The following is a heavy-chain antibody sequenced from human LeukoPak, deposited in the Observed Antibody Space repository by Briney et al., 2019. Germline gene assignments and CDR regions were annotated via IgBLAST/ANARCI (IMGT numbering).Heavy chain of an antibody. Sequence: ASVKVSCKASGYTFTSYDVNWVRQAPGQGLEWMGWMNPNVGNTGYAQKFQGRVTMTRNTSISTAYMELSSLRSEDTAVYYCGRGNYDLDYWGQGTLVTVSS. J-gene: IGHJ4*02. V-gene: IGHV1-8*01. CDR1: GYTFTSYD. CDR2: MNPNVGNT. CDR3: GRGNYDLDY. D-gene: IGHD3-22*01.